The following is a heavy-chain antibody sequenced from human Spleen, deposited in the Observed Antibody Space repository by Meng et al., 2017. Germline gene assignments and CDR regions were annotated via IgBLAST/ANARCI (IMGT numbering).Heavy chain of an antibody. J-gene: IGHJ5*02. V-gene: IGHV3-7*01. CDR2: IKQDGSQK. CDR3: ATEGGPSDAWYSSTYNWFDP. D-gene: IGHD6-13*01. Sequence: GESLKISCAASGFTFSNYWMSWVRQAPGKGLEWVANIKQDGSQKYYVDSVRGRFTISRDNAKNSLYLQMNSLRAEDTAMYYCATEGGPSDAWYSSTYNWFDPWGQGTLVTVSS. CDR1: GFTFSNYW.